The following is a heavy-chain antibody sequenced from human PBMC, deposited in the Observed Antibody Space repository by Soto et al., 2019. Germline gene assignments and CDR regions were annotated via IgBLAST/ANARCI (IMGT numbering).Heavy chain of an antibody. CDR2: IYYSGST. D-gene: IGHD6-13*01. CDR1: GGSISSYY. V-gene: IGHV4-59*01. Sequence: PSETLSLTCTVSGGSISSYYWSWIRQPPGKGLEWIGYIYYSGSTNYNPSLKSRVTISVETSKNQFSLKLSSVTAADTAVYYCARGGGYSSSWYRGYYYYGMDVWGQGTTVTVSS. CDR3: ARGGGYSSSWYRGYYYYGMDV. J-gene: IGHJ6*02.